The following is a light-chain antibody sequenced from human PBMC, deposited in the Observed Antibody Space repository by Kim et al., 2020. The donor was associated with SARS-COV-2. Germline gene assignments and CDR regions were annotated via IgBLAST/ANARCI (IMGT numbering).Light chain of an antibody. Sequence: EIVLTQSPATLSVSPGERVTLSCRASQSVSSKLIWYQQKRGQAPRLLIFGASTRATGIPARFSGRGSGTEFTLTISSLQSEDFAVYYCQEHNNLPYSFGQGTKLEI. CDR1: QSVSSK. J-gene: IGKJ2*01. CDR3: QEHNNLPYS. V-gene: IGKV3-15*01. CDR2: GAS.